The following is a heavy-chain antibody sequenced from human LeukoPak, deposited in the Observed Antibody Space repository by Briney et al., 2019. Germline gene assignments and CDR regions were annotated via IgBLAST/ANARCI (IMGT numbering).Heavy chain of an antibody. Sequence: SETLSLTCTFSGSSISRYYWSWIRQPPGKGLEWIGYIYYSGSTNYNPSLKSRVTISADTSKNQFSLKLTSVTAADTAVYYCARVSVAGPRSPLINAFDIWGQGAMLTVSS. V-gene: IGHV4-59*01. CDR1: GSSISRYY. CDR3: ARVSVAGPRSPLINAFDI. J-gene: IGHJ3*02. D-gene: IGHD6-19*01. CDR2: IYYSGST.